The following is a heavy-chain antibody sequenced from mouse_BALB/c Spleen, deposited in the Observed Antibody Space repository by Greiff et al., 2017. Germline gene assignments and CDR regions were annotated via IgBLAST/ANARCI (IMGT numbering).Heavy chain of an antibody. J-gene: IGHJ4*01. V-gene: IGHV14-3*02. CDR1: GFNIKDTY. Sequence: EVKLQESGAELVKPGASVKLSCTASGFNIKDTYMHWVKQRPEQGLEWIGRIDPANGNTKYDPKFQGKATITADTSSNTAYLQLSSLTSEDTAVYYCALTTVVATDYWGQGTSVTVSS. D-gene: IGHD1-1*01. CDR2: IDPANGNT. CDR3: ALTTVVATDY.